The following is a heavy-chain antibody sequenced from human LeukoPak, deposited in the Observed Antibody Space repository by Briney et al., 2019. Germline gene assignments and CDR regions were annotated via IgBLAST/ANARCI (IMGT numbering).Heavy chain of an antibody. V-gene: IGHV3-23*01. CDR1: GFTFSSYA. CDR3: AKGQLGYCSGGSCYAYYYGMDV. Sequence: GGSLRLSCAASGFTFSSYAMSWVRQAPGKGLEWVSAISGSGGSTYYADSVKRRLTISRDNSKNTLYLQMNSLRAEDTAVYYCAKGQLGYCSGGSCYAYYYGMDVWGQGTAVTVSS. D-gene: IGHD2-15*01. CDR2: ISGSGGST. J-gene: IGHJ6*02.